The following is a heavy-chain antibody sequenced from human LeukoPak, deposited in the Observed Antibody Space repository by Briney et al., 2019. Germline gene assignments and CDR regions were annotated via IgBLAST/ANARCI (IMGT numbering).Heavy chain of an antibody. CDR2: IYHGGTT. V-gene: IGHV4-59*01. D-gene: IGHD3-10*01. J-gene: IGHJ4*02. CDR1: GGPLSTYT. CDR3: ARDTSVGSGMQY. Sequence: PSETLSLTCSVSGGPLSTYTWSWVRQSPGKGLEWIGDIYHGGTTNYSPSLKSRATISALTARNQFSLRLPSVTAADTAIYYCARDTSVGSGMQYWGQGTLVSVSS.